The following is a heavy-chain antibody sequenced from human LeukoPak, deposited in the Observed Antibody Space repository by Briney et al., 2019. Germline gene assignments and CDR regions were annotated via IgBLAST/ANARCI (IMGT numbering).Heavy chain of an antibody. J-gene: IGHJ4*02. V-gene: IGHV1-18*01. Sequence: ASVKVSCKASGYIFTSNGINWVRQAPGQGLEWMGWISAYNGNTNYAQNFQGRVTMTTDTSTSTSYMEMRSLRSDDTAVYYCARDLRIFQYDSSSGYWWGTTGPREHFDYWGQGTLVTVSS. CDR3: ARDLRIFQYDSSSGYWWGTTGPREHFDY. CDR1: GYIFTSNG. D-gene: IGHD3-3*01. CDR2: ISAYNGNT.